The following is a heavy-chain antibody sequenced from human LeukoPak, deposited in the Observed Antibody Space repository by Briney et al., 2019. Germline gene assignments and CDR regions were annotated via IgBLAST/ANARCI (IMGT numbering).Heavy chain of an antibody. CDR2: IYYSGST. CDR1: GGSISSGDYY. D-gene: IGHD3-10*01. CDR3: ARVAETMVRGVIVKFFDY. Sequence: PSQTLSLTCTVSGGSISSGDYYWSWIRQPPGKGLEWIGYIYYSGSTYYNPSLKSRVTISVDTSKNQFSLKLGSVTAADTAVYYCARVAETMVRGVIVKFFDYWGQGTLVTVSS. V-gene: IGHV4-30-4*01. J-gene: IGHJ4*02.